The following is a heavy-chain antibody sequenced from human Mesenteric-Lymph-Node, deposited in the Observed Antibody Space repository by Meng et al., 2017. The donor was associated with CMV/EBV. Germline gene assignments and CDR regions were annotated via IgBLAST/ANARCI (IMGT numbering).Heavy chain of an antibody. CDR1: GFTFDDYA. CDR2: INSDGSST. Sequence: GGSLRLSCAASGFTFDDYAMHWVRQAPGKGLEWVSRINSDGSSTSYGDSVKGRFTISRDNAKNTLYLQMNSLRAEDTAVYYCARDDYYGSGRGMDVWGQGTTVTVSS. J-gene: IGHJ6*02. V-gene: IGHV3-74*01. D-gene: IGHD3-10*01. CDR3: ARDDYYGSGRGMDV.